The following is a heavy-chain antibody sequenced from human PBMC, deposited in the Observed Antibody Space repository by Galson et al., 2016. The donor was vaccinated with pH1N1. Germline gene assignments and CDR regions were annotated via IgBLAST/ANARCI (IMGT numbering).Heavy chain of an antibody. CDR2: IKEDGREK. Sequence: SLRLSCAASGFTFSHYWMHWVRHVPGKGLEWVANIKEDGREKYYVDSGRGRFTISRNNAKNSLYLQMNSLRDEETSLYYCARAIGSRSAYWGQGTLVTVSS. V-gene: IGHV3-7*01. CDR1: GFTFSHYW. J-gene: IGHJ4*02. D-gene: IGHD3-16*02. CDR3: ARAIGSRSAY.